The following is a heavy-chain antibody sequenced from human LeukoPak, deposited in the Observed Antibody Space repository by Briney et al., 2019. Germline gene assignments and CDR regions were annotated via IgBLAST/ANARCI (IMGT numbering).Heavy chain of an antibody. D-gene: IGHD3-9*01. CDR3: AKIGPDDILTGYYGEYGMDV. J-gene: IGHJ6*02. CDR2: MSFSGSTI. V-gene: IGHV3-48*03. CDR1: GFTFSSYE. Sequence: PGGSLRLSCVASGFTFSSYEMNWVRQAPGRGLEWVSYMSFSGSTIYYADSVKGRFTISRDNSKNSLYLQMNSLRTEDTALYYCAKIGPDDILTGYYGEYGMDVWGQGTTVTVSS.